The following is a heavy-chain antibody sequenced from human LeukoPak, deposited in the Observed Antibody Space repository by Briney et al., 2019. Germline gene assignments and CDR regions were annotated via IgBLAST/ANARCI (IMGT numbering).Heavy chain of an antibody. Sequence: GGSLRLSCEVSGFTFGNYAMSWVRQAPGRGLEWISGISASGHYTYTADSLKGRFTISRDNSKNTLYLQMNSLRAEDTALYYCAKDGSWGDYYFYFYIDVWGKGTTVTVSS. D-gene: IGHD3-16*01. V-gene: IGHV3-23*01. CDR1: GFTFGNYA. CDR3: AKDGSWGDYYFYFYIDV. J-gene: IGHJ6*03. CDR2: ISASGHYT.